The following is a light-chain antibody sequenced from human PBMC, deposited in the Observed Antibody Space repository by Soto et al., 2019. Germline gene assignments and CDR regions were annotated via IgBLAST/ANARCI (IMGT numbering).Light chain of an antibody. CDR1: SSDVGGYNY. Sequence: QSVLTQPASVSGSPGQSSAISCTGTSSDVGGYNYVTWYQQHPGKAPKLMIYDVSNRPSGVSDRFSGSKSGDTASLTISGLQAEDEGDYYCNSYTSSSTYVFGTGTKVTVL. CDR3: NSYTSSSTYV. V-gene: IGLV2-14*03. CDR2: DVS. J-gene: IGLJ1*01.